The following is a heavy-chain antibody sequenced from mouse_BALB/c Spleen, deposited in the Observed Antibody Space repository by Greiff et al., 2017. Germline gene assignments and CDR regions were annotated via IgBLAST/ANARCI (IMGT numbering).Heavy chain of an antibody. CDR1: GFTFSDYY. D-gene: IGHD1-1*01. Sequence: EVQRVESGGGLVKPGGSLKLSCAASGFTFSDYYMYWVRQTPEKRLEWVATISDGGSYTYYPDSVKGRFTISRDNAKNNLYLQMSSLKSEDTAMYYCARDGSSYAMDYWGQGTSVTVSS. CDR3: ARDGSSYAMDY. CDR2: ISDGGSYT. V-gene: IGHV5-4*02. J-gene: IGHJ4*01.